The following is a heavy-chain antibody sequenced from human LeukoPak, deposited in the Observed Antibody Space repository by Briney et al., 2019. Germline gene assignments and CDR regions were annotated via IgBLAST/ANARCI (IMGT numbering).Heavy chain of an antibody. D-gene: IGHD5-18*01. J-gene: IGHJ4*02. CDR1: GFPFSGYG. Sequence: PGGSLRLSCAASGFPFSGYGMHWVRQAPGKGLEWVAVAYGDGSSQYYADSVKGRFSISRDNSKNTLYLQMNSLRAEDTAVYYCAKATAMGNFDYWGQGTLVTVSS. V-gene: IGHV3-33*06. CDR3: AKATAMGNFDY. CDR2: AYGDGSSQ.